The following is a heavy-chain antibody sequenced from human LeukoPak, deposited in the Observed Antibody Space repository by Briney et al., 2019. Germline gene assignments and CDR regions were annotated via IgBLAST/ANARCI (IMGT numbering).Heavy chain of an antibody. J-gene: IGHJ5*02. CDR3: ARAIGITSFGVVPRFDP. D-gene: IGHD3-3*01. CDR2: IKQDGSEK. Sequence: GGSLRLSCAASGFTFSSYWMSWVRQAPGKGLEWVANIKQDGSEKYYVDSVKGRFTISRDNAKNSLYLQMNSLRAEDTAVYYCARAIGITSFGVVPRFDPWGQGTLVTVSS. CDR1: GFTFSSYW. V-gene: IGHV3-7*04.